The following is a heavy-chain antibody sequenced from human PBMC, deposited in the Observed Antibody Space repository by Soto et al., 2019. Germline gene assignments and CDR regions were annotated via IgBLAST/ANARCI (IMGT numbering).Heavy chain of an antibody. CDR3: ARGGIAAAGTGFDP. CDR1: GFTFSSYS. D-gene: IGHD6-13*01. J-gene: IGHJ5*02. Sequence: EVQLVESGGGLVKPGGSLRLSCAASGFTFSSYSMNWVRQAPGKGLEWVSSISSSSSYIYYADSVKGRFTISRDNAKNSLYLQMNSLRAEDTAVYYCARGGIAAAGTGFDPWGQGTLVTVSS. CDR2: ISSSSSYI. V-gene: IGHV3-21*01.